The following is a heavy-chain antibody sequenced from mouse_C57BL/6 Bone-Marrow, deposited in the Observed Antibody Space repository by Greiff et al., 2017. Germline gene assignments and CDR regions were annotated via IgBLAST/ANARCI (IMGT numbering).Heavy chain of an antibody. J-gene: IGHJ2*01. Sequence: QVQLKQPGAELVRPGTSVKLSCKASGYTFTSYWMHWVKQRPGQGLAWIGVLDPSDSYTNYNQKFKGKATLTVDTSSSTAYMQLSSLTSEDSAVYYCARYYDYDDDGDYWGQGTTLTVSS. V-gene: IGHV1-59*01. CDR3: ARYYDYDDDGDY. CDR1: GYTFTSYW. D-gene: IGHD2-4*01. CDR2: LDPSDSYT.